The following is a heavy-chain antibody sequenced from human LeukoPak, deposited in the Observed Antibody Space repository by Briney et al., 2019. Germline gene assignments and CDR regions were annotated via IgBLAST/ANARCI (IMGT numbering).Heavy chain of an antibody. V-gene: IGHV5-51*01. Sequence: GESLKISCKGSGYSFTSYWIGWVRQMPGKGLEWMGIIYPGDSDTRYSPSFQGQVTISADKSISTAYLQWSSLKASDTAMYYCARLETAMVSSSYYFDYWGQGTLVTVSS. CDR2: IYPGDSDT. D-gene: IGHD5-18*01. CDR1: GYSFTSYW. J-gene: IGHJ4*02. CDR3: ARLETAMVSSSYYFDY.